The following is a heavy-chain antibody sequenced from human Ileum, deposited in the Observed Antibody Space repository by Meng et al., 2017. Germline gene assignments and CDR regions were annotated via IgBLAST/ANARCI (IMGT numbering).Heavy chain of an antibody. CDR3: ARAETALDY. CDR1: CGSVSSGSYY. J-gene: IGHJ4*02. CDR2: IYYTGST. Sequence: QVQLQESCPGLVRPSETLSLTCTVSCGSVSSGSYYWNWIRQPPGKGPEWIAYIYYTGSTNYNPSLKSRVIISADTSKNQFSLKLSSVTAADTAVYYCARAETALDYWGQGTLVTVSS. V-gene: IGHV4-61*01. D-gene: IGHD5-18*01.